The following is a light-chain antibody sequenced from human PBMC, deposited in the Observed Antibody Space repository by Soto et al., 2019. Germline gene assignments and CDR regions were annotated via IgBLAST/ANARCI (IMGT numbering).Light chain of an antibody. V-gene: IGLV2-8*01. J-gene: IGLJ1*01. CDR1: SSEVGGYNF. CDR2: EVT. Sequence: QSALTQPPSASGSPEQSVTISCTRTSSEVGGYNFVTWYQHDPGKGPKLIIYEVTKRPSGVPHRFSGSKPGNTASLTVSGLQAEDEADYYCGSYAGSNNYVFGSGTKLTVL. CDR3: GSYAGSNNYV.